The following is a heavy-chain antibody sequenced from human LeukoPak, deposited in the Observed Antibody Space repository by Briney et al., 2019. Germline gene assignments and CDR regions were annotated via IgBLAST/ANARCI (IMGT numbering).Heavy chain of an antibody. J-gene: IGHJ6*02. Sequence: GESLKISCKGSGYSFSSYWIGWVRQMPGKGLEWMGIIYPGDSDTTYSPSFQGQVTISADKSISTAYLQWSSLKASDTPMYHCARRIYYYYGMDVWGQGTAVTVSS. V-gene: IGHV5-51*01. CDR2: IYPGDSDT. CDR3: ARRIYYYYGMDV. CDR1: GYSFSSYW.